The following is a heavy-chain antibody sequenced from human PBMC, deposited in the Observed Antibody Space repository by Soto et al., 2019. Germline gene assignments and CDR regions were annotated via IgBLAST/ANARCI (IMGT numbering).Heavy chain of an antibody. V-gene: IGHV4-61*01. CDR3: ARGYGRNFDY. J-gene: IGHJ4*02. Sequence: SETLSLTCSVSGVSVNSGNYYWSWIRQPPGKGLEWIGDINYSGSTNYNPSLKSRVTISADTSKNQFSLKLSSVTAADTAVYYCARGYGRNFDYWGQGALVTVSS. D-gene: IGHD5-18*01. CDR2: INYSGST. CDR1: GVSVNSGNYY.